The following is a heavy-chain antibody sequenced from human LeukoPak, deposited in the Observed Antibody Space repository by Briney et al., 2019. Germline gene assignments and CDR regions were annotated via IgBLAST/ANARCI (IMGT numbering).Heavy chain of an antibody. CDR3: ARGPRDDAFDI. Sequence: TSQTLSLTCTVSGGSISSGGYYWSWIRQHPGKGLEWIGYIYYSGSTYYNPSLKSRVTISVDTSKNQFSLKLSSVTAADTAAYYCARGPRDDAFDIWGQGTMVTVSS. CDR2: IYYSGST. V-gene: IGHV4-31*03. CDR1: GGSISSGGYY. J-gene: IGHJ3*02.